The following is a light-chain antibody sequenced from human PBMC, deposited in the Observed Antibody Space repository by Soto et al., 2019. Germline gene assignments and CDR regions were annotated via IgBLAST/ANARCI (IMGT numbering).Light chain of an antibody. CDR2: DVS. V-gene: IGLV2-14*01. J-gene: IGLJ1*01. Sequence: QAVVAPPASLSGASWKSVTLSCPGNRSEVGGYNYVSWYQQHPGKAPKLMIYDVSNRPSGVSNRFSGSKSGNTASLTISGLQAEDEADYYCCSYTDTNTPNYVFGSGTKVTVL. CDR1: RSEVGGYNY. CDR3: CSYTDTNTPNYV.